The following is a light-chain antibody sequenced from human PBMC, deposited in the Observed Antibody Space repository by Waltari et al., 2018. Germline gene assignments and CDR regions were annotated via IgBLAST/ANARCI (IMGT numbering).Light chain of an antibody. CDR1: SGSVSSTSY. J-gene: IGLJ3*02. CDR3: VLYMGSGIWV. V-gene: IGLV8-61*01. CDR2: KIN. Sequence: QTVVTQEPSLSVSPGGTVTLTCALCSGSVSSTSYARWYQQTPGQAPRTLVYKINNRSSGVPDRFSGSMLGNKAALTITGAQAEDESDYYCVLYMGSGIWVFGGGTKLTVL.